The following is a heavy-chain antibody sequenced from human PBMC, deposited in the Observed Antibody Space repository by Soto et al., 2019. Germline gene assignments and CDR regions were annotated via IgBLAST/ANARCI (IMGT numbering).Heavy chain of an antibody. CDR3: ARGYCSSTSCYNGETFDY. CDR2: IYYSGST. V-gene: IGHV4-28*03. J-gene: IGHJ4*02. Sequence: QVQLQESGPGLVKPSDTLSLTCAVSGYSISSSNWWGWIRQPPGKGLEWIGYIYYSGSTNYNPSLKSRVTISVDTSKNQFSLKLSSVTAADTAVYYCARGYCSSTSCYNGETFDYWGQGTLVTVSS. CDR1: GYSISSSNW. D-gene: IGHD2-2*02.